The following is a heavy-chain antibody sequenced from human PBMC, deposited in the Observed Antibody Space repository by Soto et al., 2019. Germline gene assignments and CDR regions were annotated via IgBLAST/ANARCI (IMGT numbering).Heavy chain of an antibody. V-gene: IGHV4-34*01. CDR1: GGSFSGYY. CDR3: ARGGFGDYIWGSYRLLRYYFDY. Sequence: ASETLSLTCAVYGGSFSGYYWSWIRQPPGKGLEWIGEINHSGSTNYNPSLKSRVTISVDTSKNQFSLKLSSVTAADTAVYYCARGGFGDYIWGSYRLLRYYFDYWGQGTLVTVSS. CDR2: INHSGST. D-gene: IGHD3-16*02. J-gene: IGHJ4*02.